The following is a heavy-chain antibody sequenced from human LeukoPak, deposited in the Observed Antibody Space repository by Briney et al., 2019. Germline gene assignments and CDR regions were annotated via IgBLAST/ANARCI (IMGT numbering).Heavy chain of an antibody. V-gene: IGHV4-59*01. Sequence: SETLSLTCTVSGGSISSYYWSWIRQPPGKGLEWIGYIYYSGSTTYNPSLKSRVTISVDTSKNQFSPKLSSVTAADTAVYYCARIQLLAAFDIWGQGTMVTVSS. J-gene: IGHJ3*02. CDR3: ARIQLLAAFDI. CDR1: GGSISSYY. CDR2: IYYSGST. D-gene: IGHD3-10*01.